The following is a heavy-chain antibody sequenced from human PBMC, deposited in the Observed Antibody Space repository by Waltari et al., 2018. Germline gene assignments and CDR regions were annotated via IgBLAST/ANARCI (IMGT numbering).Heavy chain of an antibody. Sequence: QVQLQQWGAGLLKPSETLSLTCAGDGGSFSGYYCSWIRQPPGKGMEWIGEINHSGSNKYNPSLKSRVTISVDTSKNQFSLKLSSVTAADTAVYYCARGLAFDIWGQGTMVTVSS. CDR2: INHSGSN. J-gene: IGHJ3*02. CDR3: ARGLAFDI. CDR1: GGSFSGYY. V-gene: IGHV4-34*01.